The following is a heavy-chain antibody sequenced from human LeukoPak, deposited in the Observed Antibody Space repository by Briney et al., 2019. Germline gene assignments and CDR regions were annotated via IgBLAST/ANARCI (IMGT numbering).Heavy chain of an antibody. D-gene: IGHD5-12*01. CDR3: ATIVATILDAFDI. CDR1: GFTFSSYG. V-gene: IGHV3-30*02. Sequence: GSLRLSCAASGFTFSSYGMHWVRQAPGKGLEWVAFIRYDGSNKYYADSVKGRFTISRDNSKNTLYLQMNSLRVEDTAVYYCATIVATILDAFDIWGQGTMVTVSP. J-gene: IGHJ3*02. CDR2: IRYDGSNK.